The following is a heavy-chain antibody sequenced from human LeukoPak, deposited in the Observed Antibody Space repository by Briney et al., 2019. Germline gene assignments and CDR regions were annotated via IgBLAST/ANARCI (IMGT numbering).Heavy chain of an antibody. V-gene: IGHV1-2*02. CDR1: GYTFTGYY. D-gene: IGHD6-13*01. CDR3: ARDDSRSWSADFDY. CDR2: SNPNSGGT. Sequence: ASVKVSCKTSGYTFTGYYIQWVRQAPGQGLEWMGWSNPNSGGTNYAQNFQGRVTMTRDTSINTAFMELSSLRSDDTAIYYCARDDSRSWSADFDYWGQGTLVTVSS. J-gene: IGHJ4*02.